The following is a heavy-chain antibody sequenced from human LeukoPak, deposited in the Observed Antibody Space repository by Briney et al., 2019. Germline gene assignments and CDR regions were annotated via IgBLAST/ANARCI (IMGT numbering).Heavy chain of an antibody. CDR3: ARDHSTTVTSYYFDY. V-gene: IGHV1-69*13. J-gene: IGHJ4*02. CDR1: GGTFSSYA. Sequence: SVKVSCKASGGTFSSYAISWVRQAPGQGLEWMGGITPIFGTANYAQKFQGRVTITADESTSTAYMELSSLRSEDTAVYYCARDHSTTVTSYYFDYWGQGTLVTVSS. CDR2: ITPIFGTA. D-gene: IGHD4-17*01.